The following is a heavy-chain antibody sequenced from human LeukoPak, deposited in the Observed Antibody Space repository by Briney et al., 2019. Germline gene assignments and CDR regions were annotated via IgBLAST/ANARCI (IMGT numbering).Heavy chain of an antibody. V-gene: IGHV1-18*01. Sequence: ASVKVSCKASGYTFTSYGISWVRQAPGQGLEWMEWISAYNGNTNYAQKLQGRVTMTTDTSTSTAYMELRSLRSDDTAMYYCARGVAVAGSGRGYYMDVWGKGTTVTVSS. J-gene: IGHJ6*03. CDR3: ARGVAVAGSGRGYYMDV. CDR2: ISAYNGNT. D-gene: IGHD6-19*01. CDR1: GYTFTSYG.